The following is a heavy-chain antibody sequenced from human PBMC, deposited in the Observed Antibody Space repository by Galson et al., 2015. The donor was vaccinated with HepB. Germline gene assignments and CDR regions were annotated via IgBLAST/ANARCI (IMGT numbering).Heavy chain of an antibody. Sequence: ETLSLTCTVSGGSISSSSYYWGWIRQPPGKGLEWIGSIYYSGSTYYNPSLKSRVTISVDTSKNQFSLKLSSVTAADTAVYYCARHRSSSWYDFDYWGQGTLVTVSS. CDR2: IYYSGST. CDR1: GGSISSSSYY. CDR3: ARHRSSSWYDFDY. V-gene: IGHV4-39*01. J-gene: IGHJ4*02. D-gene: IGHD6-13*01.